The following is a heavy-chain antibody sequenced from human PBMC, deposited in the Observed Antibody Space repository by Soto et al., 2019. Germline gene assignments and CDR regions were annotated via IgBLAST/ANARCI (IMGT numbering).Heavy chain of an antibody. CDR2: ISGSGGST. V-gene: IGHV3-23*01. J-gene: IGHJ4*02. CDR3: AKSEATYYDFWSGYFTSGWFDY. Sequence: GWSLRLSCASSGFTFSSYAMRWVRQAPGKGLEWVSAISGSGGSTYYADSVKGRFTISRDNSKNTLYLQMNSLRAEDTAVYYCAKSEATYYDFWSGYFTSGWFDYWGQGTLVTVSS. D-gene: IGHD3-3*01. CDR1: GFTFSSYA.